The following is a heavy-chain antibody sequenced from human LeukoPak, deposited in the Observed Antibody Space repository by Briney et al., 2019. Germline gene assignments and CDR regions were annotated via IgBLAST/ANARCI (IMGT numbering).Heavy chain of an antibody. CDR1: GYTFASYG. Sequence: ASVKVSCKASGYTFASYGISWVRQAPGQGLEWMGWISAYNGNTNYAQRLQGRVTMTTDTSTSTAYMELRSLRSDDTAVYYCARIMITLGGVIAANDDFDIWGQGTMVTVSS. V-gene: IGHV1-18*01. CDR3: ARIMITLGGVIAANDDFDI. J-gene: IGHJ3*02. D-gene: IGHD3-16*02. CDR2: ISAYNGNT.